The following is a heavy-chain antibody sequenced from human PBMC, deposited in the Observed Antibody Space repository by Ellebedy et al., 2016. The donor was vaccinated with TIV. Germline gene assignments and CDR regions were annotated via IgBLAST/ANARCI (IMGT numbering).Heavy chain of an antibody. CDR3: ANMDCSSSSCHLWGIY. J-gene: IGHJ4*02. V-gene: IGHV3-23*01. D-gene: IGHD2-2*01. CDR2: VTGDGFHT. CDR1: GFTFSSYA. Sequence: GESLKISCSASGFTFSSYAMSWVRQAPGMRLEWVAGVTGDGFHTWYADSVKGRFTISRDNSKNTLYLQMNSLRAEDTAVYYCANMDCSSSSCHLWGIYWGQGTLVTVSS.